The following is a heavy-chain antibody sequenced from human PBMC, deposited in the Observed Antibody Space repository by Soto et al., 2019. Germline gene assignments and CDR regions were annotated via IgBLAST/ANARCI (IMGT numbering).Heavy chain of an antibody. CDR2: ISGSGGST. J-gene: IGHJ4*02. Sequence: EVQMLESGGGLVQPGGSLRLSCASSGFTFSSYAMSWVRQAPGKGLEWVSGISGSGGSTHYADSVKGRFTISRHNSKNTVYLQMTILRAADTAVYYCAKGMEVVLIYFDYWGQGTLVTVSS. V-gene: IGHV3-23*01. CDR3: AKGMEVVLIYFDY. D-gene: IGHD3-22*01. CDR1: GFTFSSYA.